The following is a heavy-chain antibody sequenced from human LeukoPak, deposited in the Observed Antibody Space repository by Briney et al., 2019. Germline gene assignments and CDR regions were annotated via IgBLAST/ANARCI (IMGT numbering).Heavy chain of an antibody. D-gene: IGHD6-13*01. CDR1: GYTLTELS. V-gene: IGHV1-24*01. Sequence: ASVKVSCKVSGYTLTELSMHWVRQAPGKGLEWMGGFDPEDGETIYAQKFQGRVTMTEDTSTDTAYMELSSLRSEDTAVYYCATVVRVAAAEDWFDPWGQGTLVTVSS. J-gene: IGHJ5*02. CDR2: FDPEDGET. CDR3: ATVVRVAAAEDWFDP.